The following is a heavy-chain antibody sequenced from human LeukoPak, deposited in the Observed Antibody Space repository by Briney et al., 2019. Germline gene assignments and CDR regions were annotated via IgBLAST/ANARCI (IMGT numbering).Heavy chain of an antibody. Sequence: ASVKVSCKASGYTFTGYYMHWVRQAPGQGLEWMGWINPNSGGTNYAQKFQGRVTMTRNTSISTAYMELSSLRSEDTAVYYCARGASSWRYYYYMDVWGKGTTVTISS. CDR2: INPNSGGT. J-gene: IGHJ6*03. V-gene: IGHV1-2*02. D-gene: IGHD6-13*01. CDR3: ARGASSWRYYYYMDV. CDR1: GYTFTGYY.